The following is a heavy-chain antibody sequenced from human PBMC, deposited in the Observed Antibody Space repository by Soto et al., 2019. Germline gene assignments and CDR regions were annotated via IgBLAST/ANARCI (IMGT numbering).Heavy chain of an antibody. J-gene: IGHJ4*02. CDR2: IYYSGST. CDR3: ARHQSYSSSWPTPFDY. CDR1: GGSISSSSYY. V-gene: IGHV4-39*01. D-gene: IGHD6-13*01. Sequence: QLQLQESGPGLVKPSETLSLTCTVSGGSISSSSYYWGWIRQPPGKGLEWIGSIYYSGSTYYNPSLKSRVTISVDTSKNQFSLKLSSVTAADTAVYYCARHQSYSSSWPTPFDYWGQGTLVTVSS.